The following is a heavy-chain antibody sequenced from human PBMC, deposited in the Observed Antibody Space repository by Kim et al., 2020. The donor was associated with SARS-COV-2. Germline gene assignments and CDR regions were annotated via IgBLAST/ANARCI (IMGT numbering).Heavy chain of an antibody. CDR2: IKSKTDGGTT. CDR1: GFTFSNAW. D-gene: IGHD3-10*01. Sequence: GGSLRLSCAASGFTFSNAWMSWVRQAPGKGLEWVGRIKSKTDGGTTDYAAPVKGRFTISRDDSKNTLYLQMNSLKTEDTAVYYCTSELLWFGEHHWGQGTLVTVSS. V-gene: IGHV3-15*01. J-gene: IGHJ5*02. CDR3: TSELLWFGEHH.